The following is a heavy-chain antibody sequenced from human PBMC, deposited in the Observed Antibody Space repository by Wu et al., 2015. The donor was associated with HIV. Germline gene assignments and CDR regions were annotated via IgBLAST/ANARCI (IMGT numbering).Heavy chain of an antibody. V-gene: IGHV1-2*02. CDR2: INPNSGGT. CDR1: GYTFTGYY. CDR3: ARVFGSGSYSSDAFDI. D-gene: IGHD3-10*01. J-gene: IGHJ3*02. Sequence: QVQLVQSGAKYRPGASVKVSCKASGYTFTGYYMHWVRQAPGQGLEWMGWINPNSGGTNYAQKFQGRVTMTRDTSISTAYMELSRLRSDDTAVYYCARVFGSGSYSSDAFDIWGQGTMVTVSS.